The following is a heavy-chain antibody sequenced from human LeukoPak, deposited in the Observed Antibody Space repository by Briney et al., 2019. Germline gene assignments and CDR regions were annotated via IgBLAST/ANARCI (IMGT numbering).Heavy chain of an antibody. CDR3: ARHVSRCSSSWFFDY. J-gene: IGHJ4*02. CDR1: GGTFSSYA. V-gene: IGHV1-69*13. D-gene: IGHD6-13*01. CDR2: IIPIFGTA. Sequence: SVKVSCKASGGTFSSYAISWVRQAPGQGLEWMGGIIPIFGTANYAQKFQGRVTITADESTSTAYMELSSLRSEDTAVYYCARHVSRCSSSWFFDYWGQGTLVTVSS.